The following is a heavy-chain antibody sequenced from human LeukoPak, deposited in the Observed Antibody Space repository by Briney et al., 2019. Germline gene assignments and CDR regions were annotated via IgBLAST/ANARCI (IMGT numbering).Heavy chain of an antibody. V-gene: IGHV3-66*01. CDR2: IYSDDST. J-gene: IGHJ4*02. CDR1: GFTVSSNY. Sequence: GGSLRLSCAASGFTVSSNYMSWVRQAPGKGLEWVSVIYSDDSTYYADSMKGRFTISRDNSKNTLYLQMNSLTTEDTAVYYCARDLIAGTTYWGQGTLVTVSS. D-gene: IGHD1/OR15-1a*01. CDR3: ARDLIAGTTY.